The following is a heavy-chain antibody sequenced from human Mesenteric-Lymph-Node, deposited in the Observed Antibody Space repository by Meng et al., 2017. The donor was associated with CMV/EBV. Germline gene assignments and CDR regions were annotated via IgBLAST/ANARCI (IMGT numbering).Heavy chain of an antibody. D-gene: IGHD3-16*01. J-gene: IGHJ6*02. CDR3: AKDYTRGMDV. CDR2: IYSGGSST. CDR1: GFTFSSYA. V-gene: IGHV3-23*03. Sequence: GESLKISCAASGFTFSSYAMSWVRQAPGKGLEWVSVIYSGGSSTYYADSVKGRFTISRDNSKNTLYLQMNSLRAEDTALYYCAKDYTRGMDVWGQGTTVTVSS.